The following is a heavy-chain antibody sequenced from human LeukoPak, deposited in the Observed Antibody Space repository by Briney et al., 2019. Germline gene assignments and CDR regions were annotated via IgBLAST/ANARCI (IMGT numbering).Heavy chain of an antibody. D-gene: IGHD3-10*01. J-gene: IGHJ5*02. Sequence: ASVKVSCKASGYTLTGYYIHWVRHAPGQGLECMGWINPNSGGTNYAQKYQGRVTITSDTSISTDSMELSRLRSDDTGVYYCARGGSGSYFSSLDPWGQGTLVTVSS. CDR3: ARGGSGSYFSSLDP. CDR2: INPNSGGT. V-gene: IGHV1-2*02. CDR1: GYTLTGYY.